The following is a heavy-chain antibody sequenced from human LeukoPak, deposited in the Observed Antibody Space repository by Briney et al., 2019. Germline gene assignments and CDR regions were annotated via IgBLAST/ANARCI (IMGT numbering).Heavy chain of an antibody. CDR2: IWYDGSNK. J-gene: IGHJ6*03. V-gene: IGHV3-33*08. Sequence: PGGSLRLSCAASGFTFSSYWMSWVRQAPGKGLEWVAVIWYDGSNKYYADSVKGRFTISRDNSKNTLYLQMNSLRAEDTAVYYCARGLGSSSSDYYMDVWGKGTTVTVSS. CDR1: GFTFSSYW. D-gene: IGHD6-6*01. CDR3: ARGLGSSSSDYYMDV.